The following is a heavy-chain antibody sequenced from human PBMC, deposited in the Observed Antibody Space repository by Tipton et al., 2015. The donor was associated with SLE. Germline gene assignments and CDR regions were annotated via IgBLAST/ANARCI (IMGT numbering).Heavy chain of an antibody. CDR2: INHSGST. CDR1: GGSFSGYY. CDR3: ARQGTTRSPFDY. D-gene: IGHD1-14*01. V-gene: IGHV4-34*01. J-gene: IGHJ4*02. Sequence: TLSLTCAVYGGSFSGYYWSWIRQPPGKGLEWIGDINHSGSTNYNPSLKSRVTISVDTSKNQFSLRLSSVTAADTAVYYCARQGTTRSPFDYWGQGTLVTVSS.